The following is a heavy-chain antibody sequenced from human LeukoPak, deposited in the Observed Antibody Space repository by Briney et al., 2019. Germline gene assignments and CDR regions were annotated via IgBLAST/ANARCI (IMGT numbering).Heavy chain of an antibody. CDR3: ARAPSEIGGYYPEYFRH. CDR1: GFTFSTYW. V-gene: IGHV3-74*01. CDR2: IKSDGGT. J-gene: IGHJ1*01. D-gene: IGHD3-22*01. Sequence: GSLRLSCAASGFTFSTYWMHWVRQAPGKGLVWVSRIKSDGGTNYADSVKGRFTISRDNAKKTVSLQMNSLRPEDTGVYYCARAPSEIGGYYPEYFRHWGQGTLVTVSA.